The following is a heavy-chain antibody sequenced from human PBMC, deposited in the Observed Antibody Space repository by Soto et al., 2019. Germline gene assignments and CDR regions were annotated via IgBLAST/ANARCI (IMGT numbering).Heavy chain of an antibody. J-gene: IGHJ3*02. CDR1: GFTFSSYG. V-gene: IGHV3-33*06. D-gene: IGHD3-3*01. CDR2: IWYDGSNK. CDR3: AKEALRFLECSYDAFDI. Sequence: QVQLVESGGGVVQPGRSLRLSCAASGFTFSSYGMHWVRQAPGKGLEWVAVIWYDGSNKYYADSVKGRFTISRDNSKNTLYLQMNSLRAEDTAVYYCAKEALRFLECSYDAFDIWGQGTMVTVSS.